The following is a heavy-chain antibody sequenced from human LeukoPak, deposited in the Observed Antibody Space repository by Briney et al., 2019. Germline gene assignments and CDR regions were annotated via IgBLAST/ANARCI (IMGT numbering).Heavy chain of an antibody. Sequence: PSETLSLTCTVSGASISSYYWSWIRQPPGKTLEWIGYIYYTGSTNYNPSLKSRVTMSVDTSKNQFSLKLSSVTAADTAVYYCARQQGILTGIDYWGQGTLVTVSS. J-gene: IGHJ4*02. V-gene: IGHV4-59*08. CDR3: ARQQGILTGIDY. D-gene: IGHD3-9*01. CDR1: GASISSYY. CDR2: IYYTGST.